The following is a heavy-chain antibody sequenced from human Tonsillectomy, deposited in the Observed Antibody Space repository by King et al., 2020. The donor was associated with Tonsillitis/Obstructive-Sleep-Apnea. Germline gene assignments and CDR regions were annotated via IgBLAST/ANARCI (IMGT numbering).Heavy chain of an antibody. CDR2: ISYDGSNK. CDR1: GFTFSSYG. CDR3: AKDGRDAFDI. V-gene: IGHV3-30*18. J-gene: IGHJ3*02. Sequence: VQLVESGGGVVQPGRSLRLSCAASGFTFSSYGMHWVRQAPGKGLEWVAGISYDGSNKYYANSVKGRFTISRDNSKNTLYLQMNSLRAEDTAVYYCAKDGRDAFDIWGQGTMVTVSS.